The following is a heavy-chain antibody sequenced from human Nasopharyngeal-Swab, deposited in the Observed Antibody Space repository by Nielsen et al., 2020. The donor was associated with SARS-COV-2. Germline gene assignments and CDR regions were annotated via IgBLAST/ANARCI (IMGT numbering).Heavy chain of an antibody. D-gene: IGHD3-3*01. CDR3: ARDQSPRPDYDFWSGHIYGMDV. CDR1: GYTFTGYY. V-gene: IGHV1-2*06. CDR2: INSNSGDT. Sequence: ASVKVSCKASGYTFTGYYMHWVRQAPGQGLEWMGRINSNSGDTKYAQKFQGRVTMTRDTSISTADMELSRLRSDDTAVYYCARDQSPRPDYDFWSGHIYGMDVWGQGTTVTVSS. J-gene: IGHJ6*02.